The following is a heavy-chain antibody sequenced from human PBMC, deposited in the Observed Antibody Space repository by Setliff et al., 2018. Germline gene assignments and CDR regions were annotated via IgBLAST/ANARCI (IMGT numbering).Heavy chain of an antibody. CDR1: GGSFSTYY. J-gene: IGHJ4*02. V-gene: IGHV4-34*01. CDR3: ARESYSGSGYNY. Sequence: SETLSLTCAVYGGSFSTYYWIWIRQPPGKGLGWIGEINHSGSTNYNPSRKSRVTISVETSKNQFSLKLSTVTAADTAVYYCARESYSGSGYNYWGQGTLVTVSS. CDR2: INHSGST. D-gene: IGHD3-10*01.